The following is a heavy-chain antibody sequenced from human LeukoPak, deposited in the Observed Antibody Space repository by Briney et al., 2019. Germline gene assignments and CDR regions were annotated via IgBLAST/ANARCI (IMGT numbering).Heavy chain of an antibody. CDR3: ASFGIYWRSSS. J-gene: IGHJ5*02. V-gene: IGHV3-74*01. CDR2: IIDDGSYT. CDR1: GFSFSSHW. D-gene: IGHD5-12*01. Sequence: GGSLRLSCAASGFSFSSHWVHGLPQAPGKGLVGVSRIIDDGSYTSHVDSVKGRFTISRDNVNNVLYLHMNCLRAEDTAVYYCASFGIYWRSSSWGQGTLVTVSS.